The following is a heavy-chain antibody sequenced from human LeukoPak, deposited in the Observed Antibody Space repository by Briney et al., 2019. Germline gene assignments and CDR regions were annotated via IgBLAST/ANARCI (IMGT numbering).Heavy chain of an antibody. D-gene: IGHD3-16*01. Sequence: GGSLRLSCAASGFTFSRYWMNWVRQAPGKGLQRVANIKEDGSEKYYVDSVKGRFTISRDNAKNSLYLQMNSLRAEDTGVYFCARILGEFSLPDYWGQGTLVTVSS. CDR2: IKEDGSEK. J-gene: IGHJ4*02. V-gene: IGHV3-7*01. CDR3: ARILGEFSLPDY. CDR1: GFTFSRYW.